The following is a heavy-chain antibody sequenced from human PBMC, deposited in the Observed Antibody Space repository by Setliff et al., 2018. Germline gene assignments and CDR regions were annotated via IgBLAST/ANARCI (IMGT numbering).Heavy chain of an antibody. J-gene: IGHJ4*02. Sequence: GGSLRLSCAASGFTFSTYSFNWVRQAPGKGLEWVSAISSTSTYMYYTDSVKGRFTISRDNAKNSLYLQMNSLRAEDTAVYYCARGHTTVSTGYWGQGTLVTVSS. D-gene: IGHD4-17*01. CDR1: GFTFSTYS. CDR3: ARGHTTVSTGY. V-gene: IGHV3-21*04. CDR2: ISSTSTYM.